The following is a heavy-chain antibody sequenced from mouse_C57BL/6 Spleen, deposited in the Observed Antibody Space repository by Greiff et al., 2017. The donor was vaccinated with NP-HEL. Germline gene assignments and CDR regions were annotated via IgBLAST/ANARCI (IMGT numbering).Heavy chain of an antibody. CDR1: GFTFTDYY. CDR3: ARYKSYYSNYYFDY. J-gene: IGHJ2*01. CDR2: IRNKANGYTT. Sequence: EVKLVESGGGLVQPGGSLSLSCAASGFTFTDYYMSWVRQPPGKALEWLGFIRNKANGYTTEYSASVKGRFTIARENSQSILYLQLNALRAEDSATYYCARYKSYYSNYYFDYWGQGTTLTVSS. V-gene: IGHV7-3*01. D-gene: IGHD2-5*01.